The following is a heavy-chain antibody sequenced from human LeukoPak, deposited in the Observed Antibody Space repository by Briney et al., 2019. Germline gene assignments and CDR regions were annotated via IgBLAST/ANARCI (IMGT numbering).Heavy chain of an antibody. CDR3: ARRKIPYYDFWSGPPTYYYYGMDV. D-gene: IGHD3-3*01. V-gene: IGHV4-4*02. Sequence: PSGTLSLTCAVSGGSISSSNWWSWVRQPPGKGLEWIGEIYHSGSTNYNPSLKSRVTISVDKSKNQFSLKLSSVTAADTAVYYCARRKIPYYDFWSGPPTYYYYGMDVWGQGTTVTVS. CDR1: GGSISSSNW. J-gene: IGHJ6*02. CDR2: IYHSGST.